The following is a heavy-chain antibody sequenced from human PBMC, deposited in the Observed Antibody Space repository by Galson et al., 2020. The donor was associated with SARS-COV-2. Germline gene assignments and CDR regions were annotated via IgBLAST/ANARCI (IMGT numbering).Heavy chain of an antibody. J-gene: IGHJ5*02. CDR3: ATGPSVAGTNWFDP. D-gene: IGHD6-19*01. V-gene: IGHV1-24*01. CDR1: GYTLTELS. Sequence: ASVKVSCKVSGYTLTELSMNWVRQAPGKGLEWMGGFDPEDGETIYAQKFQGRVTMTEDTSTDTAYLELSSLRSEDTAVYYCATGPSVAGTNWFDPWGQGTLVTVSS. CDR2: FDPEDGET.